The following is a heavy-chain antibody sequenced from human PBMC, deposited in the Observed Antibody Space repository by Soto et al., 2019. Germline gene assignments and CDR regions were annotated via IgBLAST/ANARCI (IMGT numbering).Heavy chain of an antibody. V-gene: IGHV4-59*01. CDR1: GGSMSNNY. Sequence: QVHLQESGPGLVKPSETLSLFCNVSGGSMSNNYWTWIRQALGKGLEWIGYVFYTGSTNYNPSLKSRVSISVDTSKKYFSLRLNSVTAADTAVYYCARSLTVTRFDQWGQGTRVTVS. J-gene: IGHJ4*02. D-gene: IGHD4-17*01. CDR3: ARSLTVTRFDQ. CDR2: VFYTGST.